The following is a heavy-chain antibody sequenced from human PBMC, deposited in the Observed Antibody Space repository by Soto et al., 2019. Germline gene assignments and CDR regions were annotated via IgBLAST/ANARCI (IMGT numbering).Heavy chain of an antibody. D-gene: IGHD1-20*01. Sequence: QVQLVESGGGLVKPGGSLRLSCAASGFTFSDYYMSWIRQAPGKGLEWVSYISSSGSTIYYADSVKGRFTIARDNAKNSLYLQINSLRSVDTAVYYCAREPLTGTTYYYSYGMDVWGQGTTVTVSS. CDR2: ISSSGSTI. CDR1: GFTFSDYY. V-gene: IGHV3-11*01. J-gene: IGHJ6*02. CDR3: AREPLTGTTYYYSYGMDV.